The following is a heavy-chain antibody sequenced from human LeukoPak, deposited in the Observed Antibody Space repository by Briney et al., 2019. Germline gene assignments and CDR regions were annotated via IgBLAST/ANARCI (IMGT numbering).Heavy chain of an antibody. CDR2: ISYGGSRK. CDR3: AREQYNSLYFDY. J-gene: IGHJ4*02. CDR1: GFTFSSFA. D-gene: IGHD1-14*01. Sequence: GGSLRLSCAASGFTFSSFAMHWVRQAPGKGLEWVAIISYGGSRKYYADSVKGRFTISRDNSKTTLYLQMDSLRGEDTAVYYCAREQYNSLYFDYWGQGTLVTVSS. V-gene: IGHV3-30*04.